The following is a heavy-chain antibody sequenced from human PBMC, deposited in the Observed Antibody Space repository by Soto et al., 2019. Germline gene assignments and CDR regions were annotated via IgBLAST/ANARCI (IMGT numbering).Heavy chain of an antibody. CDR2: IYYSGST. CDR3: ARGGMDYGDYNYYYYMDV. V-gene: IGHV4-59*01. D-gene: IGHD4-17*01. CDR1: GGSISSYY. Sequence: SETLSLTCTVSGGSISSYYWSWIRQPPGKGLEWIGYIYYSGSTNYNPSLKSRVPISVDTSKNQFSLKLSSVTAADTAVYYCARGGMDYGDYNYYYYMDVWGKGTTVTVSS. J-gene: IGHJ6*03.